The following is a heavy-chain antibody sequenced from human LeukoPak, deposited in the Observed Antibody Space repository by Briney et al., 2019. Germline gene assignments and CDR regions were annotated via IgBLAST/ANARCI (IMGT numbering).Heavy chain of an antibody. CDR2: IYYSGST. J-gene: IGHJ3*02. CDR3: ARRLYDSSEDAFDI. D-gene: IGHD3-22*01. Sequence: SETLSLTCTVSGGSISSGSYYWGWIRQPPGKGLEWIGNIYYSGSTYYNPSLKSRVTISVDTSKNQFSLKLSSVTAADTAVYYCARRLYDSSEDAFDIWGQGTMVTVSS. V-gene: IGHV4-39*07. CDR1: GGSISSGSYY.